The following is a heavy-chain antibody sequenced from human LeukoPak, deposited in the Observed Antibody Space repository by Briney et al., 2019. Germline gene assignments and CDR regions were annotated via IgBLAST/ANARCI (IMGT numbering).Heavy chain of an antibody. Sequence: GASVEVSCKASGYTFTSYDINWVRQATGQGLEWMGWMNPNSGNTGYAQKFQGRVTMTRNTSISTAYMELSSLRSEDTAVYYCARMWLRPRSRPFAYWGQGTLVTVSS. J-gene: IGHJ4*02. CDR1: GYTFTSYD. CDR3: ARMWLRPRSRPFAY. V-gene: IGHV1-8*01. CDR2: MNPNSGNT. D-gene: IGHD5-12*01.